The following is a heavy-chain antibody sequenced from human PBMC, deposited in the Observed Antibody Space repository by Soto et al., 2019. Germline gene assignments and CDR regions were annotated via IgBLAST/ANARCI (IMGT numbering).Heavy chain of an antibody. CDR2: LSGSGGAT. CDR1: GFTFSSYA. CDR3: AKDRGTSIDVHRYFHYYGMDV. J-gene: IGHJ6*02. V-gene: IGHV3-23*01. Sequence: EVQLLESGGGLGQPGGSLRLSCAASGFTFSSYAMTWVRQAAGQGLEWVASLSGSGGATNYADSVKGRFTISRDNSKNAAYLQITSLRAEDTAVYYCAKDRGTSIDVHRYFHYYGMDVWGQGTTVTVSS. D-gene: IGHD2-2*01.